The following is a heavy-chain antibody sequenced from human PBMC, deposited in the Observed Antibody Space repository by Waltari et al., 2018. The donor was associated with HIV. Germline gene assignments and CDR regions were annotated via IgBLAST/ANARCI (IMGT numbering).Heavy chain of an antibody. CDR1: GFTVSSHH. D-gene: IGHD1-1*01. V-gene: IGHV3-66*01. CDR3: ARVDRAGTTSGWDVFDI. Sequence: EVQLVESGGGLVRPGGSLRLSCAASGFTVSSHHMGWVRQTPGKGLEDGSVMYSGGPTHYADSLNGRFTISRDSSKSALYLQMNTLRAEDTALYYCARVDRAGTTSGWDVFDIWGQGTMVTVSS. J-gene: IGHJ3*02. CDR2: MYSGGPT.